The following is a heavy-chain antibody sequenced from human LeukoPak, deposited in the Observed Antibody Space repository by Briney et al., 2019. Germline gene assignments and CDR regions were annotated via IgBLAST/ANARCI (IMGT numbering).Heavy chain of an antibody. CDR2: IIPIFGTA. V-gene: IGHV1-69*13. J-gene: IGHJ5*02. CDR3: AREVSGWTNWFDP. D-gene: IGHD6-19*01. Sequence: GASVKVSCKASGGTFSSYAISWVRQAPGQGLEWMGGIIPIFGTANYAQKFQGRVTITADESTSTGYMELSSLRSEDTAVYYCAREVSGWTNWFDPWGQGTLVTVSS. CDR1: GGTFSSYA.